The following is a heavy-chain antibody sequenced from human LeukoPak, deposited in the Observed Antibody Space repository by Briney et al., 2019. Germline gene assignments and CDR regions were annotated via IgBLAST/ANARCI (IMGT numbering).Heavy chain of an antibody. V-gene: IGHV3-9*01. CDR3: AKDKDSGWSNFDS. Sequence: GGSLRLSCAASGFTFDDYAMHWVRQAPGKGLEWVSGINWNSVTLGYADSMKGRFTISRDNAKNSLYLQMNSLRAEDTALYYCAKDKDSGWSNFDSWGQGTLVAVSS. CDR1: GFTFDDYA. CDR2: INWNSVTL. J-gene: IGHJ4*02. D-gene: IGHD6-19*01.